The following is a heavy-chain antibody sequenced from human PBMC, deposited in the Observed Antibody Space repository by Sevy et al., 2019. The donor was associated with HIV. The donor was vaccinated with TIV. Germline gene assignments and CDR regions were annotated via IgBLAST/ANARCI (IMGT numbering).Heavy chain of an antibody. CDR2: IIPIFGTA. CDR1: GGTFSSYA. V-gene: IGHV1-69*13. Sequence: ASVKVSCKASGGTFSSYAISWVQQAPGQGLEWMGGIIPIFGTANYAQKFQGRVTITADESTSTAYMELSSLRSEDTAVYYCARDPYSFTYYYDSSGYYYGDAFDIWGQGTMVTVSS. D-gene: IGHD3-22*01. J-gene: IGHJ3*02. CDR3: ARDPYSFTYYYDSSGYYYGDAFDI.